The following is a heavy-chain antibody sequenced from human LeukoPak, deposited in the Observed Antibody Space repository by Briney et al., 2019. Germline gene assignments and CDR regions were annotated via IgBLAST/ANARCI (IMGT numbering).Heavy chain of an antibody. Sequence: GGSLRLSCAASGFTVSSNYMSWVRQAPGKGLEWVSVIYSGGSTYYADSVKGRFTISRDNSKNTLYLQMNSLRAEDTAVYYCARWANLYYYYYMDVWGKGTTVTVSS. CDR1: GFTVSSNY. J-gene: IGHJ6*03. V-gene: IGHV3-66*02. CDR3: ARWANLYYYYYMDV. CDR2: IYSGGST.